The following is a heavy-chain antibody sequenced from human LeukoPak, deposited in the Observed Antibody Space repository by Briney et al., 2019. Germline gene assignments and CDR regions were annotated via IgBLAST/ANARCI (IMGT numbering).Heavy chain of an antibody. CDR3: ARTARGSSSEFDY. J-gene: IGHJ4*02. V-gene: IGHV1-8*01. Sequence: GASVKVSCKASGYTFTSYDINWVRQATGQGLEWMGWMNPNSGNTGYAQKFQGRVTMTRDTSTSTVYMELSSLRSEDTAVYYCARTARGSSSEFDYWGQGTLVTVSS. CDR2: MNPNSGNT. D-gene: IGHD6-6*01. CDR1: GYTFTSYD.